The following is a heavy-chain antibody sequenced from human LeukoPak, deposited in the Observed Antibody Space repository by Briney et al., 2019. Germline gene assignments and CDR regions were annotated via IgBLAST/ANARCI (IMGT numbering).Heavy chain of an antibody. V-gene: IGHV1-69*01. CDR1: GGTFSSYA. Sequence: SVKVSCKASGGTFSSYAISWVRQAPGQGLEWMGGITPIFGTANYAQKFQGRVTITADESTSTAYMELSSLRSEDTAVYYCARDRGSYGSGSYPLDYWGQGTLVTVSS. CDR2: ITPIFGTA. J-gene: IGHJ4*02. CDR3: ARDRGSYGSGSYPLDY. D-gene: IGHD3-10*01.